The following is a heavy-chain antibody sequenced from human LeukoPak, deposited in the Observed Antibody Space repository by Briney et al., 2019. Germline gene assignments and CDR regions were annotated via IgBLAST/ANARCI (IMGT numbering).Heavy chain of an antibody. V-gene: IGHV3-23*01. CDR3: ANFGGDSSGYYYPLDY. CDR1: GFTLSSYA. D-gene: IGHD3-22*01. CDR2: ISVSGNT. Sequence: TGGSLRLSCAASGFTLSSYAMSWVRQAPGKGLEWVSAISVSGNTYHADSVKGRFTISRDSSKNTLYLQMNRLRAEDTAVYYCANFGGDSSGYYYPLDYWGQGTLVTVSS. J-gene: IGHJ4*02.